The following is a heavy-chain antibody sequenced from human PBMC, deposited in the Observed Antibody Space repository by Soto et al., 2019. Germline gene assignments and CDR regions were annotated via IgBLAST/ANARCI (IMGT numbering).Heavy chain of an antibody. J-gene: IGHJ6*02. V-gene: IGHV1-18*01. CDR1: GYTFTSYG. CDR3: AREREEWLFNYYYYYGMDV. CDR2: ISAYNGNT. Sequence: QVQLVQSGAEVKKPGASVKDSCKASGYTFTSYGISWVRQAPGQGLEWMGWISAYNGNTNYAQKLQGRVTMTTDTSTSTAYMELRSLRSDDTAVYYCAREREEWLFNYYYYYGMDVWGQGTTVTVSS. D-gene: IGHD3-3*01.